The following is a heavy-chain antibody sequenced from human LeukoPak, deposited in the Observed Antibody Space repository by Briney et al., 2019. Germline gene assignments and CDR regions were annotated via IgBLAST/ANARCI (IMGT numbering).Heavy chain of an antibody. V-gene: IGHV4-39*07. CDR2: IYYSGIT. D-gene: IGHD1-26*01. CDR1: GGSISCCSYY. CDR3: ARGQLGATDAFDI. J-gene: IGHJ3*02. Sequence: SETLSLTCTVSGGSISCCSYYWGWMRQPPGKGLVWIGSIYYSGITFYNPSLKSRVAISVDTSKTQFSLKLSSVTAADTAVYYCARGQLGATDAFDIWGQGTMVTVSS.